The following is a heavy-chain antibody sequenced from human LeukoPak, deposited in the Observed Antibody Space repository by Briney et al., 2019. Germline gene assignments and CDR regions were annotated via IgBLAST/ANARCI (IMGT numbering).Heavy chain of an antibody. CDR1: GFTFSGSA. Sequence: PGGSLRLSYAASGFTFSGSAVHWVRQASGKGLEWVGRIRSKANGYATAYAASVKGRFTISRDDSKNTAYLQMNSLKTEDTAVYYCARLFGYEVLGPDYWGQGTLVTVSS. V-gene: IGHV3-73*01. CDR3: ARLFGYEVLGPDY. D-gene: IGHD5-18*01. CDR2: IRSKANGYAT. J-gene: IGHJ4*02.